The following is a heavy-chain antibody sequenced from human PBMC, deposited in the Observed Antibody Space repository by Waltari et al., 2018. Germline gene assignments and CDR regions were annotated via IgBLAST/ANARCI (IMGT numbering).Heavy chain of an antibody. Sequence: QVQLVQSGAEGKKPGASVTVSCKVSGYTLTELSLHWGRQAPGKGLEWMGGFDPEDGETIYAQKFQGRVTMTEDTSTDTAYMELSSLRSEDTAVYYCAMFGEGYDSSGPFDYWGQGTLVTVSS. CDR1: GYTLTELS. CDR2: FDPEDGET. D-gene: IGHD3-22*01. J-gene: IGHJ4*02. V-gene: IGHV1-24*01. CDR3: AMFGEGYDSSGPFDY.